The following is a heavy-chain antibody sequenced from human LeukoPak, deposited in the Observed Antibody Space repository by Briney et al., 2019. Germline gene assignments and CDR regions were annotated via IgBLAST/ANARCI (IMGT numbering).Heavy chain of an antibody. Sequence: ASVKVSCKASGYTFTSYYMHWVRQAPGQGLEWMGIINPSGGSTSYAQKFQGRVTMTRDTSTSTVYMELSSLRSEDTAVYYCARVSTVAGTSPSAFDIWGQGTMVTVSS. CDR1: GYTFTSYY. CDR3: ARVSTVAGTSPSAFDI. V-gene: IGHV1-46*01. CDR2: INPSGGST. D-gene: IGHD6-19*01. J-gene: IGHJ3*02.